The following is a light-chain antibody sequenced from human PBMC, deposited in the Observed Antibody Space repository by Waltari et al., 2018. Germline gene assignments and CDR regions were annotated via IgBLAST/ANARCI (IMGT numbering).Light chain of an antibody. Sequence: EIVLTQSPGTLSLSPGERATLSCRASQSVGRSLAWYQQKPGQAPRLVIYDASSRATGIPDRFSGSGSGTDCSLTIRRLEPEDFAVYYCQKYVSLPATFGQGTKVEIK. CDR1: QSVGRS. CDR3: QKYVSLPAT. J-gene: IGKJ1*01. V-gene: IGKV3-20*01. CDR2: DAS.